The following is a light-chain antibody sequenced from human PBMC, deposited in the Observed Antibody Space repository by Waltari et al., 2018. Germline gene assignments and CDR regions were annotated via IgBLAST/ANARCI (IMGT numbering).Light chain of an antibody. Sequence: QSALTQPASVSGSPGQAITISCSGPSRDVGGHNYVSWYQQHPGKAPSLLISDVATRPSGISFRFSGSKSGNTGSLIISGLQTEDEADYYCSSYTSSRTVVFGGGTTLTVL. CDR1: SRDVGGHNY. CDR3: SSYTSSRTVV. CDR2: DVA. J-gene: IGLJ3*02. V-gene: IGLV2-14*03.